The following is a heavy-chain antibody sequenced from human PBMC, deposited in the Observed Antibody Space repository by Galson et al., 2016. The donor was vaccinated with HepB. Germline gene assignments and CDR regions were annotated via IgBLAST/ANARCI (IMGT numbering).Heavy chain of an antibody. V-gene: IGHV4-38-2*02. Sequence: ETLSLTCTVSGDSIRGDYYWGWIRQPPGKGLEWIGSIYYSGSTYYNPSLKSRVTISVETSKNQFSLKLSSVTAADTAVYYCASYRLSGSYYRAGGNFDYWGQGTLVTVSS. CDR3: ASYRLSGSYYRAGGNFDY. J-gene: IGHJ4*02. D-gene: IGHD1-26*01. CDR1: GDSIRGDYY. CDR2: IYYSGST.